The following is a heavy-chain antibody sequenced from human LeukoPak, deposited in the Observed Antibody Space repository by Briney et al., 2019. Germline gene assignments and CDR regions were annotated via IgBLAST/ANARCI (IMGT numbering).Heavy chain of an antibody. V-gene: IGHV4-59*08. D-gene: IGHD4-17*01. CDR1: GGSISTYY. CDR3: ARHLTSGDYFDY. CDR2: VYYSGIT. J-gene: IGHJ4*02. Sequence: SETLSLTCTVSGGSISTYYWSWLRQPPGKGLEWIGYVYYSGITDYNPSLKSRVTILVDTSKSQFSLKLSSVTAADTAVYYCARHLTSGDYFDYWGQGTLVTVSS.